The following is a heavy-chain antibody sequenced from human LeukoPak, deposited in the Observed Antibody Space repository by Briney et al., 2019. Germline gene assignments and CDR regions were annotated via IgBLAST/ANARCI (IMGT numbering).Heavy chain of an antibody. V-gene: IGHV3-30*02. J-gene: IGHJ6*03. CDR3: ARDRRRAENYYMDV. Sequence: AGGSLRLSCAVSGSTLSNYGMHWVRQAPGKGLEWVAFIRADGSRKYTADSVRGRFTISRDNAKNTLYLQMNSLRAEDTAVYYCARDRRRAENYYMDVWGKGTTVTVSS. D-gene: IGHD6-6*01. CDR2: IRADGSRK. CDR1: GSTLSNYG.